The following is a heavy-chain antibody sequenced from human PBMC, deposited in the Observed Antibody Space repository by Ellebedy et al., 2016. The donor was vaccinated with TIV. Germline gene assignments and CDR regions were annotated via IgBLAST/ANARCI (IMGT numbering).Heavy chain of an antibody. CDR3: ARGTGPTHWRIDY. CDR1: GFTFSSYG. CDR2: IWYDGSYK. J-gene: IGHJ4*02. Sequence: GESLKISCAASGFTFSSYGMHWVRQAPGKGLEWVAVIWYDGSYKYYADSVKGRFTISRDNSKNTLYLQMNSLRAEDTAVYYCARGTGPTHWRIDYWGQGTLVTVSS. D-gene: IGHD1-1*01. V-gene: IGHV3-33*01.